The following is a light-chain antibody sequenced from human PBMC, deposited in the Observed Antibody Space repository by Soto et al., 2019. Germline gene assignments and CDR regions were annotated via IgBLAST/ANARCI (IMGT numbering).Light chain of an antibody. V-gene: IGKV1-5*03. J-gene: IGKJ1*01. CDR1: QGISSW. CDR3: QQYNNFSQT. Sequence: DIQMTQSPSTLSASIEDRVTITCRASQGISSWLAWYQQKPGKAPKLLIYKASTLESGVPSRFSGSGSGTEFTRTIGSLQPDDFATYYCQQYNNFSQTFGQGTKVQIK. CDR2: KAS.